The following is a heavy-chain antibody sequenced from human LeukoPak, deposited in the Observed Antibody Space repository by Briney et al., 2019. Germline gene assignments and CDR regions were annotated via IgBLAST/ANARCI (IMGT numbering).Heavy chain of an antibody. D-gene: IGHD4-17*01. Sequence: SETLSLTCTVSGGSISSYYWSWIRQPPGKGLEWIGYIYYSGSTNYNPSLKSRVTISVDTSKNQFSLKLSSVTAADTAVYYCARLDYGDYWGQGTLVTVSS. CDR3: ARLDYGDY. CDR1: GGSISSYY. CDR2: IYYSGST. V-gene: IGHV4-59*12. J-gene: IGHJ4*02.